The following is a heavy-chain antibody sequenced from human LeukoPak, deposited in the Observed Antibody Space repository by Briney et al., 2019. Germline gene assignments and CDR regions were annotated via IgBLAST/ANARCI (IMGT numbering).Heavy chain of an antibody. V-gene: IGHV4-59*01. D-gene: IGHD7-27*01. J-gene: IGHJ6*02. Sequence: TLSLTCTVSGVSTTSYNVNCMPEPPGKEREGIRYIHYSGISNYNPSLNSLVTISQDTSKTQFSLKLSSVTAADTAVYYCARESVLGTTRLMDVWGQGTTVTVSS. CDR1: GVSTTSYN. CDR3: ARESVLGTTRLMDV. CDR2: IHYSGIS.